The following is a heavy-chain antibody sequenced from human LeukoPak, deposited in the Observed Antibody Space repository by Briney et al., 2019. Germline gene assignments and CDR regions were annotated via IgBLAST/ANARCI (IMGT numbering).Heavy chain of an antibody. CDR2: INPNSGGT. CDR1: GYTFTGYY. V-gene: IGHV1-2*02. D-gene: IGHD1-26*01. Sequence: ASVKVSCKASGYTFTGYYMHWVRQAPGQGLEWMGWINPNSGGTNYAQKFQGRVTMTRDTSISTAYMELSRLRSDDTAVYYCARGRWELLEGGYYFDYWGQGTLVTVSS. J-gene: IGHJ4*02. CDR3: ARGRWELLEGGYYFDY.